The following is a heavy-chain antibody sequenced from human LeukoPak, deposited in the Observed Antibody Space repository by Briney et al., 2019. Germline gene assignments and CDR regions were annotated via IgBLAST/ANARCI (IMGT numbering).Heavy chain of an antibody. CDR3: ARDLSGVTGYTYGRGIDY. CDR1: GFTFSDYY. CDR2: ISDSGTTV. Sequence: GESLRLSCAASGFTFSDYYMTWVRQAPGKGLQWVSYISDSGTTVDYSDSVKGRFTISRDNAKTSLYLQMNSLRAEDTAVYYCARDLSGVTGYTYGRGIDYWGQGTLVTVSS. V-gene: IGHV3-11*04. D-gene: IGHD5-18*01. J-gene: IGHJ4*02.